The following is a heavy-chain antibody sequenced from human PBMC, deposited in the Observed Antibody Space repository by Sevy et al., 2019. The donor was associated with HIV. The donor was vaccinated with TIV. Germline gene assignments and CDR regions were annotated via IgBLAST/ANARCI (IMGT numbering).Heavy chain of an antibody. V-gene: IGHV4-31*03. CDR1: GGSISSGGYY. D-gene: IGHD3-10*01. CDR3: GRELMGITMVRGVISPAFDI. Sequence: SETLSLTCTVSGGSISSGGYYWSWIRQHPGKGLEWIGYIYYRGSTYYNPSLKSRVTISVDTSKNQFSLRLSSVTAADTAVYYCGRELMGITMVRGVISPAFDIWGQGTMVTVSS. CDR2: IYYRGST. J-gene: IGHJ3*02.